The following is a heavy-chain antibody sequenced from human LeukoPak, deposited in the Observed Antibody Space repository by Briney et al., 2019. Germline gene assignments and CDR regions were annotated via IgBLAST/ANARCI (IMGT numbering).Heavy chain of an antibody. J-gene: IGHJ4*02. CDR1: GFTFGDYA. CDR2: IRSKAYGGTT. CDR3: TRDVRLLLHFCYFDY. Sequence: GGSLRLSCTASGFTFGDYAMSWVRQAPGKGLEWVGFIRSKAYGGTTEYAASVKGRFTISRDDSKSIAYLQMNSLKTEDTAVYYCTRDVRLLLHFCYFDYWGQGTLVTVSS. D-gene: IGHD2-15*01. V-gene: IGHV3-49*04.